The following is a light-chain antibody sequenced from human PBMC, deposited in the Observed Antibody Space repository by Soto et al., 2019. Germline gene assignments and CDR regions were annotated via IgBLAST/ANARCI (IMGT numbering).Light chain of an antibody. J-gene: IGLJ2*01. CDR2: GNS. CDR1: SSNIGAGYD. V-gene: IGLV1-40*01. Sequence: QSVLTQPPSVSGAPGQGVTISCTGSSSNIGAGYDVHWYQQLPGTAPKLLIYGNSNRPSGDPDRFSGSKSGTSASLAITGLQAEDEALYYCHSYDSSLTALVIFGGGTKLTVL. CDR3: HSYDSSLTALVI.